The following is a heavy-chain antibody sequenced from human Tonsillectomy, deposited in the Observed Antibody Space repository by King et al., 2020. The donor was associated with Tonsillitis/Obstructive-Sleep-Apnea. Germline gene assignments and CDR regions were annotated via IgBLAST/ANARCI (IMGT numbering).Heavy chain of an antibody. CDR3: LPLYLDFDV. V-gene: IGHV3-7*02. CDR2: INPDGSQK. CDR1: GFTFSAYW. J-gene: IGHJ4*02. D-gene: IGHD2-8*01. Sequence: VQLVESGGGLVRPGGSLRRSWAASGFTFSAYWMSWVRQAPGGGLEWVANINPDGSQKLYVGYVNGRFTISIDNAENSVYLQRNSLRVDETAVYYCLPLYLDFDVWGQGALVTVST.